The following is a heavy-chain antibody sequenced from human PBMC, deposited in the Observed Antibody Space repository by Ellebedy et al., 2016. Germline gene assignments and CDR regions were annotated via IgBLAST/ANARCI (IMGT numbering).Heavy chain of an antibody. V-gene: IGHV1-69*13. J-gene: IGHJ5*02. CDR3: ARVGSWTTGTTGLGYWFDP. Sequence: ASVKVSCKASGYTFTSYGISWVRQAPGQGLEWMGGIITIFGTANYAQKFQGRVTITADESTSTAYMELSSLRSEDTAVYYCARVGSWTTGTTGLGYWFDPWGQGTLVTVSS. CDR2: IITIFGTA. D-gene: IGHD1-1*01. CDR1: GYTFTSYG.